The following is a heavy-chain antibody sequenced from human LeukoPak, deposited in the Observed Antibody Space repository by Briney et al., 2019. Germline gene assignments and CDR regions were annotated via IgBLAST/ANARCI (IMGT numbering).Heavy chain of an antibody. J-gene: IGHJ4*02. CDR3: ASLGITGTTLGDY. CDR1: GGSFSGYD. V-gene: IGHV4-34*01. D-gene: IGHD1-7*01. CDR2: INHSGST. Sequence: PSETLSLTCAVYGGSFSGYDWSWIRQPPGKGLEWIGEINHSGSTNYNPSLKSRVTISVDTSKNQFSLKLSSVTAADTAVYYCASLGITGTTLGDYWGQGTLVTVSS.